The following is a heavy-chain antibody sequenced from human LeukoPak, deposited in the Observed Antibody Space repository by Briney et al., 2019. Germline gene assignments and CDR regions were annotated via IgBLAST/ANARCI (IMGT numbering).Heavy chain of an antibody. Sequence: SETLSLTCTVSGVSISGYYWNWIRQPPGKALEWIAYIYYSGSTSYNPSLKSRVTISADPSKNQFSLKLSSVTAADTAVYYCARDHDGGYSHFAFWGQGTLVTVSS. CDR3: ARDHDGGYSHFAF. D-gene: IGHD1-26*01. J-gene: IGHJ4*02. CDR2: IYYSGST. V-gene: IGHV4-59*01. CDR1: GVSISGYY.